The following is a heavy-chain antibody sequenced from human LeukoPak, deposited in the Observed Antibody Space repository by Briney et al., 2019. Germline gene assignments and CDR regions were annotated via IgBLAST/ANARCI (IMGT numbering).Heavy chain of an antibody. CDR1: GFTFSSYG. Sequence: GGSLRLSCAASGFTFSSYGMHWVRQAPGNGLEWVANIKQDGSEKYYVDSVKGRFTISRDNAKNSLYLQMNSLRAEDTAVYYCARDRAPDDYSNYPYYYYYGMDVWGQGTTVTVSS. CDR3: ARDRAPDDYSNYPYYYYYGMDV. V-gene: IGHV3-7*01. CDR2: IKQDGSEK. D-gene: IGHD4-4*01. J-gene: IGHJ6*02.